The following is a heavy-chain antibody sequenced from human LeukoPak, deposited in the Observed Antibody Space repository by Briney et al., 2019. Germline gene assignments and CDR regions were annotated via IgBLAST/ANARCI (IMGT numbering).Heavy chain of an antibody. CDR3: ARVVVITTSEFYFDY. J-gene: IGHJ4*02. CDR2: IYYSGST. V-gene: IGHV4-59*11. Sequence: PSETLSLTCTVSGGSISSHYWSWIRQPPGKGLEWIGYIYYSGSTNYNPSLKSRVTLSVDTSKNQFSLKLSSVTAADTAVYYCARVVVITTSEFYFDYWGQGTLVTVSS. D-gene: IGHD3-22*01. CDR1: GGSISSHY.